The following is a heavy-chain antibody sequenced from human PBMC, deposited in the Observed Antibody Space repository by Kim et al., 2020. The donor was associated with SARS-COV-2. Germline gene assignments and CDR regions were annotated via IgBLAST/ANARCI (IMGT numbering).Heavy chain of an antibody. J-gene: IGHJ4*02. V-gene: IGHV3-53*01. CDR3: ARVLSTQKLNYDILTGSHPPIY. D-gene: IGHD3-9*01. CDR1: GFTVSSNY. Sequence: GGSLRLSCAASGFTVSSNYMSWVRQAPGKGLEWVSVIYSGGSTYYADSVKGRFTISRDNSKNTLYLQMNSLRAEDTAVYYCARVLSTQKLNYDILTGSHPPIYWGQGTLVTVSS. CDR2: IYSGGST.